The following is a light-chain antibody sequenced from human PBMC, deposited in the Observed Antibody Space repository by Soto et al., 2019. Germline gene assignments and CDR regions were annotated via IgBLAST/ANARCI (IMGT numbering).Light chain of an antibody. CDR1: SSDVGGYNY. J-gene: IGLJ1*01. V-gene: IGLV2-14*01. Sequence: QSVLTQPASVSGSPGQSITISCTGTSSDVGGYNYVSWYQQHPGKAPKLMIYEISNRPSGASNRFSGSKSGNTASLTISGLQAEDEAYYYCSSYTGSHTYVFGSGTKVTVL. CDR3: SSYTGSHTYV. CDR2: EIS.